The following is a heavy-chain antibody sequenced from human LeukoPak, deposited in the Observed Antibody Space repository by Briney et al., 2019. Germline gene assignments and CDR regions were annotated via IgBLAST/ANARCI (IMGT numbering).Heavy chain of an antibody. Sequence: GGSLRLSXAASGFTFRNYGMHWARQAAGKGLEWVAFIRYDGNKKYYVDSGKGRFTVSRDNSKNTLYLQLNSLRAEDTAVYYCAKVAEYGDNDAFDIWGQGTMVTVSS. D-gene: IGHD4-17*01. J-gene: IGHJ3*02. CDR1: GFTFRNYG. CDR3: AKVAEYGDNDAFDI. V-gene: IGHV3-30*02. CDR2: IRYDGNKK.